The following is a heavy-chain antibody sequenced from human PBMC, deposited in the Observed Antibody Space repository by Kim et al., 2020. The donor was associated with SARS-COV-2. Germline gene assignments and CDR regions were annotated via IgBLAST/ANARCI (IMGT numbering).Heavy chain of an antibody. D-gene: IGHD3-10*01. V-gene: IGHV3-21*01. J-gene: IGHJ4*02. Sequence: GGSLRLSCAASGFTFSSYSMNWVRQAPGKGLEWVSSISSSSSYIYYADSVKGRFTISRDNAKNSLYLQMNSLRAEDTAVYYCAREAMVRGANFGNYFDYWGQGTLVTVSS. CDR3: AREAMVRGANFGNYFDY. CDR2: ISSSSSYI. CDR1: GFTFSSYS.